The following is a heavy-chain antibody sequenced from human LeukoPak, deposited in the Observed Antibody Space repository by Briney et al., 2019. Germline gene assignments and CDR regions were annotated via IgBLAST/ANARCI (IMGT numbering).Heavy chain of an antibody. D-gene: IGHD4-17*01. CDR1: GFTFSSYA. J-gene: IGHJ5*02. V-gene: IGHV3-23*01. Sequence: PGGSLRLSCAASGFTFSSYAMSWVRQAPGKGLEWVSAISGSGGSTYYADSVKGRFTISRDNSKNTLYLQMNSLRAEDTAVYYRAKGALPGDYGDYGWFDPWGQGTLVTVSS. CDR3: AKGALPGDYGDYGWFDP. CDR2: ISGSGGST.